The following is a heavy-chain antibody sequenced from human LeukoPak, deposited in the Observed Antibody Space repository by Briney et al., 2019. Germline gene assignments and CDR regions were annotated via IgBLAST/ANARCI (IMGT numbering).Heavy chain of an antibody. J-gene: IGHJ4*02. V-gene: IGHV1-24*01. Sequence: ASVRVSCKVSGYTLTELSMHWVRQAPGKGLEWMGGFDPEDGETIYAQKFQGRVTMTEDTFTDTAYMELSSLRSEDTAVYYCATDLSRGLRAFDYWGQGTLVTVSS. D-gene: IGHD5-12*01. CDR2: FDPEDGET. CDR3: ATDLSRGLRAFDY. CDR1: GYTLTELS.